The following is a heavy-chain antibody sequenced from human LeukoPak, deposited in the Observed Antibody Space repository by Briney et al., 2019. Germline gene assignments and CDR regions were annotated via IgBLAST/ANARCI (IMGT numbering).Heavy chain of an antibody. D-gene: IGHD3-3*01. CDR1: GFTFNEYT. CDR3: TRDGIPETNWSGYYVDF. J-gene: IGHJ4*02. Sequence: PGGSLRLSCAASGFTFNEYTLNWVRQAPGKGLEWVSSITTTSAYIYYADSVKGRFTISRDNAKNSLFLQMNSLKTEDTAVYYCTRDGIPETNWSGYYVDFWGQGTLVTVSS. V-gene: IGHV3-21*03. CDR2: ITTTSAYI.